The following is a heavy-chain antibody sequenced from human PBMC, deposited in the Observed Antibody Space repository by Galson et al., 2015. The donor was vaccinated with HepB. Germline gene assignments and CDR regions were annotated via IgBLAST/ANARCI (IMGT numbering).Heavy chain of an antibody. V-gene: IGHV4-39*01. CDR2: IYYTGNT. Sequence: ETLSLTCTVSGASIISSNHFWGWIRQPPGKGLEWIGTIYYTGNTYYNPSLKSRVTIYLDTSKSQFSLKLNSVTAADTAVYYCARHTPGDFKTMNVWGKGTTVTVSS. D-gene: IGHD7-27*01. CDR1: GASIISSNHF. CDR3: ARHTPGDFKTMNV. J-gene: IGHJ6*04.